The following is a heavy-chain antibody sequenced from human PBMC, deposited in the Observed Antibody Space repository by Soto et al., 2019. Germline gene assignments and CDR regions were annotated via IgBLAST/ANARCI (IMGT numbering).Heavy chain of an antibody. CDR2: IIPIFGTA. CDR3: ARDNVDTAMVKSVYYYCGMDV. D-gene: IGHD5-18*01. V-gene: IGHV1-69*01. J-gene: IGHJ6*02. Sequence: QVQLVQSGAEVKKPGSSVKVSCKASGGTFSSYAISWVRQAPGQGLEWMGGIIPIFGTANYAQKFQGRVTITADESTSTAYMELSSLRSEDTAVYYCARDNVDTAMVKSVYYYCGMDVWGQGTTVTVSS. CDR1: GGTFSSYA.